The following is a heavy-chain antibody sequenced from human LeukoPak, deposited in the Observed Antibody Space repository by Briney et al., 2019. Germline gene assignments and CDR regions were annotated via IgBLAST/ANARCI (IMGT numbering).Heavy chain of an antibody. CDR3: ARGERYYYGWYYFDY. Sequence: PSETLSLTCTVSGGSISSGSYYWSWIRQPAGKGLEWIGRIYTSGSTNYNPSLKSRVTISVDTSKNQFSLKLSSVTAADTAVYYCARGERYYYGWYYFDYWGQGTLVTVSS. CDR1: GGSISSGSYY. CDR2: IYTSGST. V-gene: IGHV4-61*02. D-gene: IGHD3-10*01. J-gene: IGHJ4*02.